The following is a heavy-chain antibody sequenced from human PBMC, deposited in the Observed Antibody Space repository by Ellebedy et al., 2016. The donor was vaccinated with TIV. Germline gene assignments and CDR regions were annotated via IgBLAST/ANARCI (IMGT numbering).Heavy chain of an antibody. J-gene: IGHJ5*02. V-gene: IGHV1-2*02. CDR1: GYSFTGNH. CDR2: INSSGGT. CDR3: AGVVAGLDL. D-gene: IGHD2-15*01. Sequence: ASVKVSXXASGYSFTGNHMHWVRQAPGQGLEWMGWINSSGGTNYAQKFQGRVTMTRDTSTSTAYMELSSLRSDDTAVYYCAGVVAGLDLWGQGTLVTVSS.